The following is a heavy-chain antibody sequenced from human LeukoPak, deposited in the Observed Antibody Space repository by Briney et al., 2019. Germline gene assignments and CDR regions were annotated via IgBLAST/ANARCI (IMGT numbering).Heavy chain of an antibody. J-gene: IGHJ5*02. CDR3: ARDTHGYWWFDP. V-gene: IGHV3-74*01. CDR2: INSDGTTT. Sequence: GGSLRLSCAASGFTFSNYWMHWVRQAPGKGLVWVSRINSDGTTTTYADSVKGRFTISRDNAKNTLYLQMNSLRVEDTALYYCARDTHGYWWFDPWGQGTLVTVSS. CDR1: GFTFSNYW. D-gene: IGHD5-18*01.